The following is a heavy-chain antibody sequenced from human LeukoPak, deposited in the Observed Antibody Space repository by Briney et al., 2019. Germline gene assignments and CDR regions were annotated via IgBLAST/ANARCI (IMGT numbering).Heavy chain of an antibody. CDR1: GGTFSSYA. J-gene: IGHJ3*02. D-gene: IGHD2-2*01. Sequence: SVKVSCKASGGTFSSYAISWVRQAPGQGLEWMGGIIPIFGTANYAQKFQGRVTITADESTSTAYMELSSLRSEDTAVYYCARGQSPVVPAATNAFDIWGRGTMVTVSS. CDR2: IIPIFGTA. CDR3: ARGQSPVVPAATNAFDI. V-gene: IGHV1-69*13.